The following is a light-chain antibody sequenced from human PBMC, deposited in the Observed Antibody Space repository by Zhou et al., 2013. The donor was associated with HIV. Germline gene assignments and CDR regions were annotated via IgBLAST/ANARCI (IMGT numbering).Light chain of an antibody. J-gene: IGKJ2*01. CDR1: QSLLHSNGYNY. Sequence: DIVMTQSPLSLPVTPGEPASISCRSSQSLLHSNGYNYLDWYLQKPGQSPQLLIYLGSNRASGVPDRFSGSGSGTDFTLKISRVEAEDVGVYYCMQALXTPQTFGQGTKLEIK. CDR3: MQALXTPQT. V-gene: IGKV2-28*01. CDR2: LGS.